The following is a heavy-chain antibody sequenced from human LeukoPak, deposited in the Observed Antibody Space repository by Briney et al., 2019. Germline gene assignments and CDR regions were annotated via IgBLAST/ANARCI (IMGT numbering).Heavy chain of an antibody. CDR2: IKQDGSEK. CDR1: GFSFSRYW. V-gene: IGHV3-7*01. J-gene: IGHJ6*03. CDR3: ARERLPPRRYYMDV. Sequence: GGSLRLSCAASGFSFSRYWMSWVRQAPGKGLEWVANIKQDGSEKNYVESVKGRFTISRDNAKNSLYLQTNSLRAEDTAVYYCARERLPPRRYYMDVWGKGTTVTVSS.